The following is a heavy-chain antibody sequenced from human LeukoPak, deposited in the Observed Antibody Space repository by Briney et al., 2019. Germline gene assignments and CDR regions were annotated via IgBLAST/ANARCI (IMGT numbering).Heavy chain of an antibody. CDR2: ISSSGSTI. J-gene: IGHJ4*02. D-gene: IGHD2-8*01. CDR3: ARDLGYCTNGVCHTRFDY. CDR1: GFTFSDYY. Sequence: GGSLRLSCAASGFTFSDYYMSWIRQAPGKGLEWVSYISSSGSTIYYADSVKGRFTISRDNAKNSLYLQMNSLRAEDTAVYYCARDLGYCTNGVCHTRFDYWGQGTLVAVSS. V-gene: IGHV3-11*01.